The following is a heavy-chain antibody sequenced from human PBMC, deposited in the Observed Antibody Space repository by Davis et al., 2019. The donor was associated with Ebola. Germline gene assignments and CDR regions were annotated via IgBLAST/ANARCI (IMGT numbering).Heavy chain of an antibody. CDR1: GFSIRKYW. D-gene: IGHD4-23*01. V-gene: IGHV3-7*01. J-gene: IGHJ4*02. CDR3: VTTSGSDPELH. Sequence: ESPKISCAASGFSIRKYWMNWVRQAPGGLEWVGKIKEDGSQTYDVDSVRGRFTISRDNAQNSLYLQMNRLSADDTAVYYCVTTSGSDPELHWGQGTLVTVSS. CDR2: IKEDGSQT.